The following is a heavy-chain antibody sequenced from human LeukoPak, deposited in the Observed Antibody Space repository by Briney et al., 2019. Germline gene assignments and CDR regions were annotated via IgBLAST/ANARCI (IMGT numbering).Heavy chain of an antibody. Sequence: GGSLRLSCTASGFTFSSYSMIWVRQAPGKGLEWVSSISSSSSSIYYTDSLKGRFTISRDNAKNSLYLQMNSLRAEDTAVYYCARVPEEQLVWFDPWGQGTLVTVSS. CDR3: ARVPEEQLVWFDP. J-gene: IGHJ5*02. CDR2: ISSSSSSI. D-gene: IGHD6-6*01. V-gene: IGHV3-21*01. CDR1: GFTFSSYS.